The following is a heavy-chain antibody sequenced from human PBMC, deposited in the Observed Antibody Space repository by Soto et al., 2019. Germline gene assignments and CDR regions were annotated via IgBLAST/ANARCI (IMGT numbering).Heavy chain of an antibody. Sequence: QVQLQESGPGLVKPSETLSLTCTVSGGSITRGGYYWSWIRQHPGKGLEWIGYIYNSGTTYYNPSLKTRVPISVDASKNQFSLNLTSVTAADTAVYYCARDPAPWGQGTLVTVSS. CDR1: GGSITRGGYY. J-gene: IGHJ5*02. CDR3: ARDPAP. CDR2: IYNSGTT. V-gene: IGHV4-31*03.